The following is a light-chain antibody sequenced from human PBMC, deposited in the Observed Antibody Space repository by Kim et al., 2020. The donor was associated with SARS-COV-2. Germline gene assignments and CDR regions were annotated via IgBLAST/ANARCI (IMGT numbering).Light chain of an antibody. V-gene: IGLV10-54*01. Sequence: RQPATLTCPGNSNSFGYQGAAGLQQHQGLPPKHLSCRNNNRPSGISERLSASRSGNTASLTIAGLQPEDEADYYCSAWDSSLSARVFGGRTQLTVL. CDR1: SNSFGYQG. CDR2: RNN. J-gene: IGLJ3*02. CDR3: SAWDSSLSARV.